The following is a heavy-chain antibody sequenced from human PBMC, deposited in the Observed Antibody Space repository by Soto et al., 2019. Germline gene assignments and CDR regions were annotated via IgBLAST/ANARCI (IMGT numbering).Heavy chain of an antibody. D-gene: IGHD1-1*01. Sequence: QLQLRESGPGLVKASETLSLTCSVSTNSLSDSASYWGWIRQPPGKGLEWIGTIYYSANTYHNPSLKSRVTLSLDKPKKQFSLRLRSVTVADTGVYYCAATSGTTSAFDVWGPGTTVAVSS. J-gene: IGHJ3*01. CDR2: IYYSANT. CDR3: AATSGTTSAFDV. V-gene: IGHV4-39*01. CDR1: TNSLSDSASY.